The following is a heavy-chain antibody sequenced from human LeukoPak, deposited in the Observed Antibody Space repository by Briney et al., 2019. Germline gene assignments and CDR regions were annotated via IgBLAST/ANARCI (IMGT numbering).Heavy chain of an antibody. CDR2: IYSGGST. CDR3: ARPASGGIRGVVAKFDY. CDR1: GFTVSSNY. Sequence: PGGSLRLSCAASGFTVSSNYMSWVRQAPGKGLEWVSVIYSGGSTYYADSLKGRFTISRDNSKNTLYLQMHSLRPEDTAVYYCARPASGGIRGVVAKFDYWGQGTLVTVSS. J-gene: IGHJ4*02. D-gene: IGHD3-10*01. V-gene: IGHV3-66*02.